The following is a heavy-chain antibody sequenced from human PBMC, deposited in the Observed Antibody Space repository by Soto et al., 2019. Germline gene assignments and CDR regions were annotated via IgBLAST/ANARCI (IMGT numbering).Heavy chain of an antibody. CDR2: ISSSSSYI. D-gene: IGHD6-13*01. CDR1: GFTFSSYS. Sequence: EVQLVESGGGLVKPGGSLRLSCAASGFTFSSYSMNWVRQAPGKGLEWVSSISSSSSYIYYADSVKGRFTISRDNAKNSLYLQMNSLRAEDTAVYYCARFKAAASSVGYYYGMDVWGQGTTVTVSS. CDR3: ARFKAAASSVGYYYGMDV. J-gene: IGHJ6*02. V-gene: IGHV3-21*01.